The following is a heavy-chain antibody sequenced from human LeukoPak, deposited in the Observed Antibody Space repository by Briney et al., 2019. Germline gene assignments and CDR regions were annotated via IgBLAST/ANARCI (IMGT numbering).Heavy chain of an antibody. D-gene: IGHD6-19*01. CDR1: GGTFSSYA. CDR3: AGISSGRDYYFDY. J-gene: IGHJ4*02. CDR2: IIPIFGTA. Sequence: SVKVSCKASGGTFSSYAISWVRRAPGQGLEWMGRIIPIFGTANYAQKFQGRVTITTDESTSTAYMELSSLRSEDTAVYYCAGISSGRDYYFDYWGQGTLVTVSS. V-gene: IGHV1-69*05.